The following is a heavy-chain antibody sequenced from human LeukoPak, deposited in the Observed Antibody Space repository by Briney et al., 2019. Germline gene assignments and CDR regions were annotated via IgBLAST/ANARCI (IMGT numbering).Heavy chain of an antibody. CDR1: GGSISRSSYY. CDR3: ARQAAQTYDY. V-gene: IGHV4-39*01. Sequence: SETLSLTCTVSGGSISRSSYYWGWIRQPPGTGLEYIGNIYYSGSTDYNPSLKSRVTISVDMSKDQFSLKLSSVTAADTAVYYCARQAAQTYDYWGQGTLVTVSS. J-gene: IGHJ4*02. CDR2: IYYSGST.